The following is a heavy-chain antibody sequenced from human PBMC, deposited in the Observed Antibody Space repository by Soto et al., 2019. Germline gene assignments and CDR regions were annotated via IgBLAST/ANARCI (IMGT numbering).Heavy chain of an antibody. J-gene: IGHJ6*03. Sequence: QVQLQESGPGLVKPSETLSLTCTVSGGSISPYYWSWIRQPPGKGLEWIGYVYYSGNTNYNPSLESRVTISVDTASNRFSLNLTSATAADTAVYYCARKWAAASYAHYYMDVWGRGTAVTVSS. CDR2: VYYSGNT. CDR1: GGSISPYY. CDR3: ARKWAAASYAHYYMDV. D-gene: IGHD6-13*01. V-gene: IGHV4-59*01.